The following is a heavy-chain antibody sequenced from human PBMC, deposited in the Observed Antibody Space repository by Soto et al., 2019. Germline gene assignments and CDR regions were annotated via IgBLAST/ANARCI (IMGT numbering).Heavy chain of an antibody. CDR3: ARAQWLAENWFDP. CDR1: GGSFSGYY. D-gene: IGHD6-19*01. J-gene: IGHJ5*02. Sequence: SETLSLTCAVYGGSFSGYYWSWIRQPPGKGLEWIGEINHSGSTNYNPSLKSRVTISVDTSKNQFSLKLSSVTAADTAVYYCARAQWLAENWFDPWGQGTLVT. CDR2: INHSGST. V-gene: IGHV4-34*01.